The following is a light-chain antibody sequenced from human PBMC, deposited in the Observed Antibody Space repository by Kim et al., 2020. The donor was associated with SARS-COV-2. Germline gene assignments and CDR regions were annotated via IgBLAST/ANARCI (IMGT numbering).Light chain of an antibody. CDR2: DAS. Sequence: DMQMTQSPSTLSASEGDRVTISCRASQSIISWLAWYQQKPGRAPKLLVYDASTLESGVPSRFSGSGSGTEFTLTISSLQPEDFATYYCQQYKGFPYTFGQGTKLEI. CDR1: QSIISW. J-gene: IGKJ2*01. CDR3: QQYKGFPYT. V-gene: IGKV1-5*01.